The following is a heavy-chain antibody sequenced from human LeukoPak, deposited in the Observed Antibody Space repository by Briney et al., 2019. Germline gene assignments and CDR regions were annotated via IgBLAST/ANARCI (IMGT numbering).Heavy chain of an antibody. V-gene: IGHV1-8*01. CDR1: GYSFTSYD. Sequence: ASVKVSCKTSGYSFTSYDINLVRQATGQGLEWMGWMNPNSGNTGYAQKFQGRVTMTRNTSISTAYMELSSLRSEDTAVYYCARARRRRWNWFDSWGQGTLVTVSS. J-gene: IGHJ5*01. D-gene: IGHD6-13*01. CDR3: ARARRRRWNWFDS. CDR2: MNPNSGNT.